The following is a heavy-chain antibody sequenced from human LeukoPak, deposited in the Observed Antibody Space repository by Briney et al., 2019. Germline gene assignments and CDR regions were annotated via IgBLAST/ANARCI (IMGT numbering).Heavy chain of an antibody. CDR2: TSWNSGSI. CDR3: AKGYSSSWFLPFDY. V-gene: IGHV3-9*01. J-gene: IGHJ4*02. Sequence: GGSLRLSCAASGFSFDDYAMHWVRQAPGKGLEWVSGTSWNSGSIGYADSVKGRFTISKDNVKNSLYLHMNTLRAEDTAFYYCAKGYSSSWFLPFDYWGQGTLVTVSS. CDR1: GFSFDDYA. D-gene: IGHD6-13*01.